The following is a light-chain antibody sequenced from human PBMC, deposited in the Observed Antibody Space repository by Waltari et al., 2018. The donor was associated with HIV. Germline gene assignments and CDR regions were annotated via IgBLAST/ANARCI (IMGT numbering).Light chain of an antibody. CDR3: CSYGGSYTWV. CDR2: DVS. Sequence: QSALTQPRSVSGSPGQSVTIPCTGPSRDVGGYNYVHWYQQHPGKAPKLMIYDVSKRPSGVPARFSASKSGNTASLTISGLQAEDEADYYCCSYGGSYTWVFGGGTKLTVL. V-gene: IGLV2-11*01. CDR1: SRDVGGYNY. J-gene: IGLJ3*02.